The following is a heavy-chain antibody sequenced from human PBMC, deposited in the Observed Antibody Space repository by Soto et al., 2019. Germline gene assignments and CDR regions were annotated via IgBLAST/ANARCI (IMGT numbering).Heavy chain of an antibody. V-gene: IGHV3-74*01. J-gene: IGHJ3*02. CDR1: GFTFSLYW. CDR2: VNNDGTDT. D-gene: IGHD3-10*01. CDR3: ARGGFGHGFDI. Sequence: EEQLVESGGDLVQPGGSLRLSCAASGFTFSLYWMHWVRQAPGKGLVWVSRVNNDGTDTIYADSVKGRFTVSRDNAKNTLFLQLNSLRVDATAVYYCARGGFGHGFDIWGQGTMVTVSS.